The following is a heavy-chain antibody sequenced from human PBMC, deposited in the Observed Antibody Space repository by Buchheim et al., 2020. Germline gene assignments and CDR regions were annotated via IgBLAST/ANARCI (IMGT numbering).Heavy chain of an antibody. CDR2: ISYDGSNK. CDR3: EKDLGGGGGSPPSSDP. CDR1: GFTFSSYG. Sequence: QVQLVESGGGVVQPGRSLRLSCAASGFTFSSYGMHWVRQAPGKGLEWVAVISYDGSNKYYADSVKGRFTISRDNSKNTLYLKRNSLRAENRAVYYCEKDLGGGGGSPPSSDPWGQGTL. V-gene: IGHV3-30*18. D-gene: IGHD3-10*01. J-gene: IGHJ5*02.